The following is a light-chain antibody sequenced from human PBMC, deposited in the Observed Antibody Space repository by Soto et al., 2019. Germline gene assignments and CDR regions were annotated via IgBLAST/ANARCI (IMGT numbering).Light chain of an antibody. J-gene: IGKJ1*01. Sequence: SLSPGAMSASPGGSAPLSCTCKSISGSYLAWYQQKRGQAPRLLIIGASARVTGIPARFSGSGSGTEFTLSISSLQSDDFAVYYCQQYNTWPWTFGQGTKVDIK. CDR2: GAS. CDR3: QQYNTWPWT. CDR1: KSISGSY. V-gene: IGKV3-15*01.